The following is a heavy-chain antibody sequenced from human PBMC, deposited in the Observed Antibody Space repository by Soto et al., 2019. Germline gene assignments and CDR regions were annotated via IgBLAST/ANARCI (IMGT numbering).Heavy chain of an antibody. V-gene: IGHV1-2*02. CDR1: GYTFTGYY. D-gene: IGHD1-20*01. J-gene: IGHJ6*02. CDR2: INPNSGGT. Sequence: ASVKVSCKASGYTFTGYYMHWVRQAPGQGLEWMGWINPNSGGTNYAQKFQGRVTMTRDTSISTAYMELSRLRSDDTAVYYCARGGYNWNKSTVYYYYGMDVWGQGTTVTVPS. CDR3: ARGGYNWNKSTVYYYYGMDV.